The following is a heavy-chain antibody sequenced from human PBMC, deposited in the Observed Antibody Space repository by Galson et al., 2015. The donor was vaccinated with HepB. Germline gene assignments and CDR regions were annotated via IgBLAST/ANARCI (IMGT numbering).Heavy chain of an antibody. CDR2: ISGSGGST. D-gene: IGHD3-16*01. Sequence: SLRLSCAASGFTFSSYGMHWVRQAPGKGLEWVSAISGSGGSTYYADSVKGRFTISRDNSKNTLYLQMNSLRAEDTAVYYCAKREGGQLYNWFDPWGQGTLVTVSS. CDR1: GFTFSSYG. J-gene: IGHJ5*02. CDR3: AKREGGQLYNWFDP. V-gene: IGHV3-23*01.